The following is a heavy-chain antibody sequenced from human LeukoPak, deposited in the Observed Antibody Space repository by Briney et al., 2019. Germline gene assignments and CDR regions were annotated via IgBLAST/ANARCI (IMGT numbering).Heavy chain of an antibody. CDR1: GYTFTGYY. Sequence: ASVKVSCKASGYTFTGYYMHWVRQAPGQGLEWMGWINPNSGGTNYAQKFQGRVTMTRDTSISTAYMELSRLRSDDTAVYYCARGLGVGDIAAAEEDYWGQGTLVTVSS. CDR3: ARGLGVGDIAAAEEDY. D-gene: IGHD6-13*01. V-gene: IGHV1-2*02. CDR2: INPNSGGT. J-gene: IGHJ4*02.